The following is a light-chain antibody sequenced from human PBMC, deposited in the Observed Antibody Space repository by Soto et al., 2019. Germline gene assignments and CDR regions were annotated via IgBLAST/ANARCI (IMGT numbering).Light chain of an antibody. CDR2: DAS. Sequence: EIVMTQSPATLSVSPGERATLSCRASQSVSSNLAWYQQKPGQAPRLLIYDASNRATGIPARFSGSGSGTEFTLTIGSLQSEDSAVYYCQQYQNLWTFGQGTKVDIK. V-gene: IGKV3-15*01. J-gene: IGKJ1*01. CDR1: QSVSSN. CDR3: QQYQNLWT.